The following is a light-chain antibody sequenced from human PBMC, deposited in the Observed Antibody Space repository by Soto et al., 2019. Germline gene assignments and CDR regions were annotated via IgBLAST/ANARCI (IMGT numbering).Light chain of an antibody. Sequence: DIHMTQSPAILSSSVGDRVTITCRASQSISSWLAWYQQKPGKAPNLLIYKASHLENGVPSRFSGSGSGTEFTLTISSLQPGDFATYYCQQYYSYPRTFGQGTKVDI. CDR1: QSISSW. V-gene: IGKV1-5*03. J-gene: IGKJ1*01. CDR3: QQYYSYPRT. CDR2: KAS.